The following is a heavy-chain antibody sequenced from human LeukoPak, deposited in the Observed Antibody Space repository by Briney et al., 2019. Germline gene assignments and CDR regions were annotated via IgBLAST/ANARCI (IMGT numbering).Heavy chain of an antibody. CDR1: GFTFSNYA. V-gene: IGHV3-23*01. J-gene: IGHJ4*02. CDR3: AKAETTAWTAVGY. CDR2: ISSSGGNT. Sequence: PGGSLRLSCAASGFTFSNYAMSWVRQAPGKGLEWVSAISSSGGNTYYAADSAKGRFTISRDNSENTLNLHMNSLRADDTAVYYCAKAETTAWTAVGYWGQGTLVTVSS. D-gene: IGHD4-11*01.